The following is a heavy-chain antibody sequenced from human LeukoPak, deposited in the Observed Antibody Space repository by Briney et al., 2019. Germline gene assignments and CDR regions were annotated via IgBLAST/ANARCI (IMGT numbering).Heavy chain of an antibody. V-gene: IGHV4-61*02. CDR3: ARGEEGVTGSSYYYYYMDV. Sequence: SETLSLTCTVSGGSISSGTYYWSWIRQPAGKGLEWIGRIHTSENTNYNPSLKSRVTISVDTSNNQFSLKLSSVTAADTAVYYCARGEEGVTGSSYYYYYMDVWGKGTTVTISS. J-gene: IGHJ6*03. CDR2: IHTSENT. CDR1: GGSISSGTYY. D-gene: IGHD2-21*02.